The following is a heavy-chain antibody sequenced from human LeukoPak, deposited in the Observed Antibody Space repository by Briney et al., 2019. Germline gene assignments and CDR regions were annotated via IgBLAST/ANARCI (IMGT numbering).Heavy chain of an antibody. J-gene: IGHJ6*02. Sequence: PSETLSLTCTVSGGSISSGGSYWSWIRQHPGKGLEWIGYIYYSGSTYYNPSLKSRVTISVDTSKNQFSLKLSSVTAADTAVYYCASRTTLDYYYGMDVWGQGTTVTVSS. CDR2: IYYSGST. D-gene: IGHD1-7*01. V-gene: IGHV4-31*03. CDR1: GGSISSGGSY. CDR3: ASRTTLDYYYGMDV.